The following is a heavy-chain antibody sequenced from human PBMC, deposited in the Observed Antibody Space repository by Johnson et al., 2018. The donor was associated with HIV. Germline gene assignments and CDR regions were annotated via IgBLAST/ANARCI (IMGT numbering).Heavy chain of an antibody. CDR1: GFTFSSYA. CDR2: ISYDGSNK. Sequence: QVQLVESGGGVVQPGRSLRLSCAASGFTFSSYAMHWVRQAPGKGLEWVAVISYDGSNKYYTDSVKGRFPISRDNSKNTLYLQMKSLRAEDTAVYYCARGGYCGGDCYVGVAFDIWGQGTMVTVSS. D-gene: IGHD2-21*02. J-gene: IGHJ3*02. CDR3: ARGGYCGGDCYVGVAFDI. V-gene: IGHV3-30*04.